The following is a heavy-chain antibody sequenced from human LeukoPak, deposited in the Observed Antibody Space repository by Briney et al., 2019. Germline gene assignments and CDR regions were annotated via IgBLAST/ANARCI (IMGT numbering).Heavy chain of an antibody. J-gene: IGHJ4*02. CDR2: ISGSGGST. D-gene: IGHD3-10*01. CDR1: GFAFSSYA. CDR3: AKVPWFGELSVYYFDY. V-gene: IGHV3-23*01. Sequence: GGSLRLSCAASGFAFSSYAMSWVRQAPGKGLEWVSAISGSGGSTYYADSVKGRFTISRDNSKNTLYLQMNSLRAEDTAVYYCAKVPWFGELSVYYFDYWGQGTLVTVSS.